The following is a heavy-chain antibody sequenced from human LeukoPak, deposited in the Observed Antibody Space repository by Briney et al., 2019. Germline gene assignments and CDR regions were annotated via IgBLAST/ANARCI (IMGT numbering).Heavy chain of an antibody. V-gene: IGHV4-39*07. D-gene: IGHD2-2*01. J-gene: IGHJ5*02. Sequence: SETLSPTCAVSGGSISSSSYYWGWIRQPPGKGLEWIGSIYYSGSTYYNPSLKSRVTISVDTSKNQFSLKLSSVTAADTAVYYCARGGTRFGVNWFDPWGQGTLVTVSS. CDR2: IYYSGST. CDR3: ARGGTRFGVNWFDP. CDR1: GGSISSSSYY.